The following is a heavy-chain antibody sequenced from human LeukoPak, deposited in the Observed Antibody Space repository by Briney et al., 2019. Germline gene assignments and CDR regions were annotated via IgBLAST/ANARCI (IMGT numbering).Heavy chain of an antibody. J-gene: IGHJ4*02. CDR3: ARLPVGAIYFDDY. V-gene: IGHV1-46*01. CDR1: GYTFTSYY. Sequence: ASVKVSCKASGYTFTSYYMHWVRQAPGQGLEWMGIINPSGGSTSYAQKFQGRVTMTRDMSTSTVYMELSRLRSEHTAAYYCARLPVGAIYFDDYWGQGTLVTVSS. D-gene: IGHD1-26*01. CDR2: INPSGGST.